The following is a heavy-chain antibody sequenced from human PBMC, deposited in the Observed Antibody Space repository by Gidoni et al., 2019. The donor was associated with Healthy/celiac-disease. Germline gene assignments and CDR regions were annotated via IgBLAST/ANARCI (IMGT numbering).Heavy chain of an antibody. CDR2: IIPILGIA. CDR3: ARDTSGLITFGGVIVHFDY. Sequence: QVQLVQSGAEVKKPGSSVKVSCKASGGTFSSYAIRWVRQAPGHGLEWMGKIIPILGIANYAQKFQGRVTITADKSTSTAYMELSSLRSEDTAVYYCARDTSGLITFGGVIVHFDYWGQGTLVTVSS. J-gene: IGHJ4*02. D-gene: IGHD3-16*02. V-gene: IGHV1-69*09. CDR1: GGTFSSYA.